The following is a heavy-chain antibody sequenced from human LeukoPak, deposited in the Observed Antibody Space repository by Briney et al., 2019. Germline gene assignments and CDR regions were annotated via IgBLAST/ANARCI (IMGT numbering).Heavy chain of an antibody. J-gene: IGHJ4*02. V-gene: IGHV3-23*01. Sequence: GGSLRLSCAASGFTFSSYPMSWVRQAPGKGLEWVSIISTDSTYTFYAHSAKGRFTISRDNSKDTLYLQMSSLRVEDTAVYFCAKGEGYCGGGTCYRYFDSWGQGTLVTVSS. CDR2: ISTDSTYT. D-gene: IGHD2-15*01. CDR1: GFTFSSYP. CDR3: AKGEGYCGGGTCYRYFDS.